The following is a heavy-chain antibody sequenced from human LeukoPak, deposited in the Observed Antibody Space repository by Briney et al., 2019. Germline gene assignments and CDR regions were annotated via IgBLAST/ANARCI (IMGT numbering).Heavy chain of an antibody. D-gene: IGHD6-13*01. Sequence: GSLRLSCAASGFTFSSYAMSWVRPAPGKGLEWVSAISGSGGSTYYADSVKGRFTISRDNSKNTLYLQMNSLRAEDTAVYYCAKVYSSSWYPTYYFDSWGQGTLVTVSS. V-gene: IGHV3-23*01. CDR1: GFTFSSYA. CDR2: ISGSGGST. CDR3: AKVYSSSWYPTYYFDS. J-gene: IGHJ4*02.